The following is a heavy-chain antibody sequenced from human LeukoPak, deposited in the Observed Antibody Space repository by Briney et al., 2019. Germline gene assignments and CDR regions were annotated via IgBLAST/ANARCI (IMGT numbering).Heavy chain of an antibody. CDR2: IYYSGST. J-gene: IGHJ4*02. CDR3: ARQVGGAAAGTCTIDY. D-gene: IGHD6-13*01. V-gene: IGHV4-39*01. CDR1: GGSISSSSYY. Sequence: PSETLSPTCTVSGGSISSSSYYWGWIRQPPGKGLEWIGSIYYSGSTYYNPSLKSRVTISVDTSKNQFSLKLSSVTAADTAVYYCARQVGGAAAGTCTIDYWGRGTLVTVSS.